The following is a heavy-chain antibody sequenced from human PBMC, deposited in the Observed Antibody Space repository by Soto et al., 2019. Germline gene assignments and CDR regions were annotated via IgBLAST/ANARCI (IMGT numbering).Heavy chain of an antibody. V-gene: IGHV4-4*07. CDR1: GGSISSYR. D-gene: IGHD1-7*01. Sequence: SESLSLTCTVSGGSISSYRWSWIRQPAGKGLEWIGRLNTYGNTHYNPSLKSRVTVSVDTSRNQFFLTLRSVTAADSAVYHCGRESGETWDYEAAWGQGTPVTVSS. J-gene: IGHJ5*02. CDR3: GRESGETWDYEAA. CDR2: LNTYGNT.